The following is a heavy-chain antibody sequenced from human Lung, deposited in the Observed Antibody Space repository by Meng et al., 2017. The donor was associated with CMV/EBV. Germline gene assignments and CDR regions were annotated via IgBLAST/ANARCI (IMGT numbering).Heavy chain of an antibody. CDR2: INPSGGSA. CDR3: ARAFLHKGDGYNSRGY. CDR1: GYTFTSYY. V-gene: IGHV1-46*01. Sequence: ASVXVSXKSSGYTFTSYYLHWMRQAPGQGLEWMGMINPSGGSANYAQKFQGRVTMTRDTPTSTVYMELSSLRSEDTAVYYCARAFLHKGDGYNSRGYWGQGTXVTVSS. J-gene: IGHJ4*02. D-gene: IGHD5-24*01.